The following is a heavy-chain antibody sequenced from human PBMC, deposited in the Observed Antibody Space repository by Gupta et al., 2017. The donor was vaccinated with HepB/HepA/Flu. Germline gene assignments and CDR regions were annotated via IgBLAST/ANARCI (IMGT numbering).Heavy chain of an antibody. V-gene: IGHV3-23*01. CDR3: TKGESGGGYYSPFDS. CDR1: GFTVSGYG. CDR2: ISTDSSDK. Sequence: EVQLLESGGGLVQPGGSLRLSCAGSGFTVSGYGMSWVRQAPGKGLEWVSIISTDSSDKYYVDSVKGRFTISRDNSRNTLYLQMNSLTAEDTAVYFCTKGESGGGYYSPFDSWGQGTLVTVSS. D-gene: IGHD3-22*01. J-gene: IGHJ4*02.